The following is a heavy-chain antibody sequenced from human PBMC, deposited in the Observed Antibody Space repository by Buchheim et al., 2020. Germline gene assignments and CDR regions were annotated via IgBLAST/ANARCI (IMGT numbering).Heavy chain of an antibody. J-gene: IGHJ4*02. CDR1: GFTFSSYE. CDR3: AREGSGGSIFIYYFDY. Sequence: EVQLVESGGGLVQSGGSLRLSCAASGFTFSSYEMNWVRQAPGKGLEWVSYISSSGSTIYYADSVKGRFTISRDNAKNSLYLQMNSLRAEDTAVYYCAREGSGGSIFIYYFDYWGQGTL. D-gene: IGHD2-15*01. V-gene: IGHV3-48*03. CDR2: ISSSGSTI.